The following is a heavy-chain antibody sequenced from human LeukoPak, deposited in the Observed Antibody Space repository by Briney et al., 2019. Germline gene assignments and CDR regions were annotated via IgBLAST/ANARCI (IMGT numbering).Heavy chain of an antibody. CDR3: ARIGYSSSSLDY. J-gene: IGHJ4*02. CDR2: IKQDGSHK. Sequence: PGGSLRLSCAASGFTFSNYWMTWVRQAPGKGLEWVANIKQDGSHKYYVDSVKGRLTTSRDDAKNSVYLQVNSLTVEDTAVYYCARIGYSSSSLDYWGQGTPVTVSS. CDR1: GFTFSNYW. D-gene: IGHD6-13*01. V-gene: IGHV3-7*01.